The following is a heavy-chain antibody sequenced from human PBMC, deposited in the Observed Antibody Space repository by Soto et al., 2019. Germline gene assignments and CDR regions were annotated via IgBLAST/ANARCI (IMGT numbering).Heavy chain of an antibody. Sequence: QVQLVQSGAEVKKPGSSVKVSCKASGGSFSSYTFSWVRQAPGQGLEWMGRIIPTLHIANYAQKFQGRVPITADESTGTDSMELSSLSTDDTAVYYYARHKGMATVLDYWGQGTLVTVSS. J-gene: IGHJ4*02. D-gene: IGHD5-12*01. CDR3: ARHKGMATVLDY. V-gene: IGHV1-69*02. CDR1: GGSFSSYT. CDR2: IIPTLHIA.